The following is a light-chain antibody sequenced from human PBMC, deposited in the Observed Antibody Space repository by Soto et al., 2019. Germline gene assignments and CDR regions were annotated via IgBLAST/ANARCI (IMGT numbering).Light chain of an antibody. CDR1: QSISNH. Sequence: DLPMTQSPSSLSASVGDRVTITCRASQSISNHLNWYQQKPGKAPKLLIYAASSLQSGVPSRFSGSGSGTDFTLTISSLQPEDFATYYCQQSYSTPRTFGQGTKVEIK. J-gene: IGKJ1*01. CDR2: AAS. V-gene: IGKV1-39*01. CDR3: QQSYSTPRT.